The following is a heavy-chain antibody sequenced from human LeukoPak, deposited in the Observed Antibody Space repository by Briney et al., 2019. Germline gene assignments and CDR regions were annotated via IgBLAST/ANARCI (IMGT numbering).Heavy chain of an antibody. V-gene: IGHV3-21*01. CDR1: GFTFSTST. D-gene: IGHD6-19*01. Sequence: PGGSLRLSCAASGFTFSTSTMNWVRQAPGKGLEWVSSISSSNDYIYYADSVKGRFTISRDNAKNSLYLQMNSLRAEDTAEYYCVRSHNSAGFPNWFDLWGRGTLVTVSS. CDR3: VRSHNSAGFPNWFDL. CDR2: ISSSNDYI. J-gene: IGHJ5*02.